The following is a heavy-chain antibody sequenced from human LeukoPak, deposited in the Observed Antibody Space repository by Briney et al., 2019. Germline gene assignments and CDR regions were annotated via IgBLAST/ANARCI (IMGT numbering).Heavy chain of an antibody. V-gene: IGHV4-38-2*02. Sequence: SETLSLTCTVSGYSISNGYYWGWIRQPPGKGLEWVGSIYHRGSTYYNPSLKSRVTISVDKSKNQFSLKLSSVTAADTAVYYCARSTTTYYDILTPQRFGPWGQGTLVTVSS. J-gene: IGHJ5*02. CDR3: ARSTTTYYDILTPQRFGP. CDR1: GYSISNGYY. D-gene: IGHD3-9*01. CDR2: IYHRGST.